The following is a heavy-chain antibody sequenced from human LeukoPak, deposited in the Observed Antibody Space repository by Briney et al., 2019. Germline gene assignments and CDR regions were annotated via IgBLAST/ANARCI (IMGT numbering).Heavy chain of an antibody. CDR2: LNPNSGAP. D-gene: IGHD4-11*01. J-gene: IGHJ5*02. V-gene: IGHV1-2*02. Sequence: ASLKVSCKASGYTFTGYYLHWVRQAPGQGLEWMGWLNPNSGAPKYAQKFQGRVTMTRDTSITTAYMELNRLRYDDTAMYYCARYIPVDDYFDPWGQGTLVTVPS. CDR3: ARYIPVDDYFDP. CDR1: GYTFTGYY.